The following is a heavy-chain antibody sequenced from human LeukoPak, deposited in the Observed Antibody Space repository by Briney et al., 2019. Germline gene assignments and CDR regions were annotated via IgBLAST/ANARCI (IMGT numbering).Heavy chain of an antibody. CDR3: VSIAAAGWD. J-gene: IGHJ4*02. D-gene: IGHD6-13*01. Sequence: PGGSLRLSCAASGFTFSSYALHWVRQAPGKGLEWVAVISYDGSNKYYTDSVKGRFTISRDNSKNTLYLQMNSLRAEDTAVYYCVSIAAAGWDWGQGTLVTVSS. V-gene: IGHV3-30-3*01. CDR1: GFTFSSYA. CDR2: ISYDGSNK.